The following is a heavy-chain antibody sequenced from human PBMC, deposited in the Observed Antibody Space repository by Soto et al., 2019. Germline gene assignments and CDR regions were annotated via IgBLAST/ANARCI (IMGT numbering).Heavy chain of an antibody. CDR1: GGTFSSYA. CDR3: ARDRRYYGSGSYYNSYYYGMDV. J-gene: IGHJ6*02. D-gene: IGHD3-10*01. CDR2: IIPIFGTA. Sequence: QVPLVQSGAEVKKPGSSVKVSCKASGGTFSSYAISWVRQAPGQGLEWMGGIIPIFGTANYAQKFQGRVTITADESTSTAYMELSSLRSEDTAVYYCARDRRYYGSGSYYNSYYYGMDVWGQGTTVTVSS. V-gene: IGHV1-69*01.